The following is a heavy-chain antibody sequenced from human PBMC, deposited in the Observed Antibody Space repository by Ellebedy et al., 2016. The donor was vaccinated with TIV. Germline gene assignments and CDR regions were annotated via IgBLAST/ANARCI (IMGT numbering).Heavy chain of an antibody. Sequence: GGSLRLSCEASGIIVSDYFMNWVRQAPEKGLEWVSVLYPDAKTNYTDSVNGRFIVSRDSSKNTLYLQMNSLTAEDTAVYYCARDPGGGGDFGDNWFDPWGQGTLVTVSS. V-gene: IGHV3-66*01. CDR3: ARDPGGGGDFGDNWFDP. D-gene: IGHD2-21*01. J-gene: IGHJ5*02. CDR2: LYPDAKT. CDR1: GIIVSDYF.